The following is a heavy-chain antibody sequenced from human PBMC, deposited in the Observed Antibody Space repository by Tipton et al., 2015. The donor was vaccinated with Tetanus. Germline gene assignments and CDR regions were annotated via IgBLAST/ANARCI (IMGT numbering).Heavy chain of an antibody. J-gene: IGHJ3*02. CDR1: GGSISRNNYY. CDR3: ARHVPPLVGLRLGEKTFDI. D-gene: IGHD3-16*01. CDR2: IEYSGTT. Sequence: TLSLTCSVSGGSISRNNYYWGWVRQTPGKGLEWLGSIEYSGTTSYNPSLKSRVTISKDTSKNPFSLKLNSVPAADTALYYCARHVPPLVGLRLGEKTFDIWGQGTMVTVSS. V-gene: IGHV4-39*01.